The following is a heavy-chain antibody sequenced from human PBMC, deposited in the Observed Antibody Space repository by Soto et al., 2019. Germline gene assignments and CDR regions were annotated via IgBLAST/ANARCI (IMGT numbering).Heavy chain of an antibody. D-gene: IGHD3-22*01. CDR2: ISDSGTGT. Sequence: EVPILESGGGLVQPGGSLRLSCAASGFTFSSYAMYWVRQAPGKVLAWVSGISDSGTGTYYADSVKGRFTISRDNSKNTVYLQMKSLRAEDTAVYYCAKDHTVVIRDAFDIWGQGTMVNVSS. CDR1: GFTFSSYA. J-gene: IGHJ3*02. CDR3: AKDHTVVIRDAFDI. V-gene: IGHV3-23*01.